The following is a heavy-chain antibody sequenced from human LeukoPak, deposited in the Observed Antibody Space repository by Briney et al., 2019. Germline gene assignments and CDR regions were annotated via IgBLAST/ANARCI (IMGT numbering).Heavy chain of an antibody. CDR3: ARVRVLAAALVGDFDC. J-gene: IGHJ4*02. Sequence: QPGGSLRLSCAASGFTFSSYEMNWVRQAPGKGLEWVSYISSGGRTIYYADSVKGRFTISRDNAKNSLYLQMNSLRADDTAVYYCARVRVLAAALVGDFDCWGQGTLVTVSS. V-gene: IGHV3-48*03. CDR1: GFTFSSYE. D-gene: IGHD6-13*01. CDR2: ISSGGRTI.